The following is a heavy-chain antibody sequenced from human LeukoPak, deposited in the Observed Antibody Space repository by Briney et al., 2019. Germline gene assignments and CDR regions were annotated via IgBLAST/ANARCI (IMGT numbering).Heavy chain of an antibody. CDR2: ISGSGART. V-gene: IGHV3-23*01. CDR3: AKANCGGECYYVMAV. Sequence: GGSLRLSCAAPGFTFTSYAMTWVRQAPGKGLEWVSGISGSGARTFYADSVKGRFTISRDNSKNTLDLQMNSLRAEDTATYYCAKANCGGECYYVMAVWGQGTTVTVSS. D-gene: IGHD2-21*01. J-gene: IGHJ6*02. CDR1: GFTFTSYA.